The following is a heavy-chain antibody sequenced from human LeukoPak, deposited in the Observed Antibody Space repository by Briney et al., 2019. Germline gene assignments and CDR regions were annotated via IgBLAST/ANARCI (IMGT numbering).Heavy chain of an antibody. D-gene: IGHD6-13*01. CDR3: ATSSWYRLAY. J-gene: IGHJ4*02. CDR2: SRNKADSYTA. Sequence: GGSLRLSSAASGFTFSDSFMSWVRQAPGKGLEWVGRSRNKADSYTAEYAASVKGTFTISRDESKNSLYLQISSLETEDAAVYYCATSSWYRLAYWGQGSLVTVSS. CDR1: GFTFSDSF. V-gene: IGHV3-72*01.